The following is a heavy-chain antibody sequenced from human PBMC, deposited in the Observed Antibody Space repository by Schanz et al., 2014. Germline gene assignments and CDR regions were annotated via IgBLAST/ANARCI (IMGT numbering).Heavy chain of an antibody. CDR3: AKDVYRGYYSVSSDS. Sequence: VQLVESGGGLVQPGGSLRLSCAASGFTFSGYWMSWVRQAPGEGLVWVAFVRFDGSERYYADSVKGRFTISRDDSKSTLHLQMNSLRAEDTALYYCAKDVYRGYYSVSSDSWGQGTLVTVSS. CDR2: VRFDGSER. D-gene: IGHD5-12*01. V-gene: IGHV3-30*02. CDR1: GFTFSGYW. J-gene: IGHJ5*01.